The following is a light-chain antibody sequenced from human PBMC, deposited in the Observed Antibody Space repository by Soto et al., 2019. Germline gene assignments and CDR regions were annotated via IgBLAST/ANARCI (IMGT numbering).Light chain of an antibody. J-gene: IGKJ1*01. CDR2: GAS. CDR3: QQYGSSPPWWT. CDR1: QSVSSSY. Sequence: EIVLTQSPGTLSLSPGERATLSCRASQSVSSSYLAWYQQKPGKAPRLLIYGASSRATGIPDRFSGSGSGTDFTLTISRLEPEDFAVYYCQQYGSSPPWWTVDQGTKVDIK. V-gene: IGKV3-20*01.